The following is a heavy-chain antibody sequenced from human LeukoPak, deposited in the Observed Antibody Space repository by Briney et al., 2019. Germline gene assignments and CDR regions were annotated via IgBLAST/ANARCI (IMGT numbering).Heavy chain of an antibody. CDR3: VKDPRDTYGTNWFVS. V-gene: IGHV3-23*01. Sequence: GGSLRLSCAASGFIFNSYAMSWVRQAPGKGLQWVSQISGTGGATWYAGFARDRFTISRDNSKKTLYLQMSGLRVEDTAMYYCVKDPRDTYGTNWFVSWGQGTLLIVSS. CDR2: ISGTGGAT. CDR1: GFIFNSYA. D-gene: IGHD2-21*01. J-gene: IGHJ5*01.